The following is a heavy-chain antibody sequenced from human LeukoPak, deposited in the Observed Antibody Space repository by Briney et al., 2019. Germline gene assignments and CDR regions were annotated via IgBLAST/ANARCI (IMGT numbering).Heavy chain of an antibody. CDR3: ARAAPMVRGVPLDY. D-gene: IGHD3-10*01. CDR2: INHSGST. J-gene: IGHJ4*02. Sequence: PSETLSLTCAVYGGSFSGYYWSWIRQPPGKGLKWIGEINHSGSTNYNPSLKSRVTISVDTSKNQFSLKLSSVTAADTAVYYCARAAPMVRGVPLDYWGQGTLVTVSS. CDR1: GGSFSGYY. V-gene: IGHV4-34*01.